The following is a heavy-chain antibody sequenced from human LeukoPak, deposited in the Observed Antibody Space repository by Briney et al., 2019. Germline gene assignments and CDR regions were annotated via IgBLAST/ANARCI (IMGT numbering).Heavy chain of an antibody. Sequence: SETLSLTCSVSGGSLSTYYWTWTRQPPGKGLGWMGFFHQSGSTEYNPSLKSRVTMSLDTSRNQFSLKMSTVTAADTAVYYCSREQYTSGGSGWFGMDVWGQGTTVTVSS. CDR2: FHQSGST. CDR1: GGSLSTYY. J-gene: IGHJ6*02. V-gene: IGHV4-59*12. CDR3: SREQYTSGGSGWFGMDV. D-gene: IGHD6-19*01.